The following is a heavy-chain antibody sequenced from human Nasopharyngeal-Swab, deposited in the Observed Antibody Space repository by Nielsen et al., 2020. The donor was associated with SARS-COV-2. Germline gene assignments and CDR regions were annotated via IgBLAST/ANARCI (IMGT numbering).Heavy chain of an antibody. CDR2: MNPNSGNT. V-gene: IGHV1-8*01. CDR1: GLFFTSYA. Sequence: GSVTVSCQDSGLFFTSYAIHWVRQATGQGLEWMGWMNPNSGNTGYAQEFQGRVTMTRNTSISTAYMELSSLRSEDTAVYYCARGFIVATIFHYYYYMDVWGKGTTVTVSS. CDR3: ARGFIVATIFHYYYYMDV. D-gene: IGHD5-12*01. J-gene: IGHJ6*03.